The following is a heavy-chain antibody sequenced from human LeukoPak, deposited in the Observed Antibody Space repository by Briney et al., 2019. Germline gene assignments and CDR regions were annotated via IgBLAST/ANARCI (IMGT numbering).Heavy chain of an antibody. CDR1: GFTFSSYG. CDR2: IRYDGRNK. Sequence: GGSLRLSCAASGFTFSSYGMHWVRQAPGKGLEWVAFIRYDGRNKYYVDSVKGRLIISRDNSKNMLYLQTNSLRVEDTAVYYCARVGEGYYYGSGSYGGMDVWGQGTTVTVSS. J-gene: IGHJ6*02. D-gene: IGHD3-10*01. V-gene: IGHV3-30*02. CDR3: ARVGEGYYYGSGSYGGMDV.